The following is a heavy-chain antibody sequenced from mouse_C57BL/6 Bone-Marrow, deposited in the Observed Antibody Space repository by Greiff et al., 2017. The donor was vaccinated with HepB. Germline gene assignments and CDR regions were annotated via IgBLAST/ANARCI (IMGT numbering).Heavy chain of an antibody. CDR3: ARQGATVVGDY. Sequence: EVKLMESGGDLVKPGGSLKLSCAASGFTFSSYGMSWVRQTPDKRLEWVATISSGGSYTYYPDSVKGRFTISRDNAKNTLYLQMSSLKSEDTAMYYCARQGATVVGDYWGQGTTLTVSS. V-gene: IGHV5-6*01. D-gene: IGHD1-1*01. J-gene: IGHJ2*01. CDR1: GFTFSSYG. CDR2: ISSGGSYT.